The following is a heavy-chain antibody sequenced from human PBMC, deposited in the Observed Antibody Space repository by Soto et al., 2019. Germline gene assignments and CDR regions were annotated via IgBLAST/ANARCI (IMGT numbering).Heavy chain of an antibody. CDR2: INPSGGST. J-gene: IGHJ4*02. V-gene: IGHV1-46*01. CDR1: GYTFTSYY. Sequence: ASVKVSCKASGYTFTSYYMHWVRHAPGQGLEWMGIINPSGGSTSYAQKFQGRVTMTRDTSTSTVYMELSSLRSEDTAVYYCARALGHYYDSSGYYYWGQGTLVTVSS. D-gene: IGHD3-22*01. CDR3: ARALGHYYDSSGYYY.